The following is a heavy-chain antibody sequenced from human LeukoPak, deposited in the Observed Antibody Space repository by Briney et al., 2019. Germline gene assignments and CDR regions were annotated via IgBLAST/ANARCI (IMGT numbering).Heavy chain of an antibody. CDR2: IHYSGNT. V-gene: IGHV4-39*01. J-gene: IGHJ4*02. Sequence: PSETLSLTCTVPGGSISSTSSYWGWIRQPPGKGLEWIGYIHYSGNTNYNPSLKSRVIMSVDTSKNQFSLNLIAATAADTAVYYCAKLPGGYWGRGTLVIVSS. D-gene: IGHD1-26*01. CDR3: AKLPGGY. CDR1: GGSISSTSSY.